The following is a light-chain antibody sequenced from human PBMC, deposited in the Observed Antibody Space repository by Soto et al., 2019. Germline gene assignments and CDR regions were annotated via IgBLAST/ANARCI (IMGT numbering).Light chain of an antibody. CDR2: GAS. J-gene: IGKJ1*01. CDR1: QRVSSN. CDR3: QQYNNWRQT. Sequence: IVMTQSPATLSVSPGASSTLSCRASQRVSSNVAWYQQKPGQAHRLLLYGASARATGVPARFSGSGSGTQFTLTISSLQSEDFAVYYCQQYNNWRQTVGQGTKVDIK. V-gene: IGKV3-15*01.